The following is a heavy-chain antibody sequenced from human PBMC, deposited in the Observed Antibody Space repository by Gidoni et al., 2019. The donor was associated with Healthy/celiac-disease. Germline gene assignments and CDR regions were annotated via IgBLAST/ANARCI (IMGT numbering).Heavy chain of an antibody. CDR2: IWYDGSNK. Sequence: QVQLVESGGGVVQPGRSLRLSCAASGFTFSSYGMHWVRQAPGKGLEWVAGIWYDGSNKYYADSVKGRFTISRDNSKNTRYLQMNSLRAEDTAVYYCARGGGYRAVAGRDTDYFDYWGQGTLVTVSS. J-gene: IGHJ4*02. D-gene: IGHD6-19*01. CDR1: GFTFSSYG. V-gene: IGHV3-33*01. CDR3: ARGGGYRAVAGRDTDYFDY.